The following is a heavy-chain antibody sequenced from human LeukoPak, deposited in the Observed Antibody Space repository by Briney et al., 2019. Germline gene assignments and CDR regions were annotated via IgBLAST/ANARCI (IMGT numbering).Heavy chain of an antibody. V-gene: IGHV3-30*02. CDR1: GFTFSSYG. J-gene: IGHJ4*02. Sequence: GGSLRLSCAASGFTFSSYGMHWVRQAPGKGLEWVAFIRYDGSNKYYADSVKGRFTISRDNSKNTLYLQMNSLRAEDTAVYYCAKEKGRYYYDSSGYYPLAYWGQGTLVTVSS. CDR3: AKEKGRYYYDSSGYYPLAY. D-gene: IGHD3-22*01. CDR2: IRYDGSNK.